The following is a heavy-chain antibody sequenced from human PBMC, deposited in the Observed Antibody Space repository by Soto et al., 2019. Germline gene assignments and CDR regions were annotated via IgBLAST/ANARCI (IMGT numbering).Heavy chain of an antibody. CDR3: AKGGVFGVVIIGY. CDR2: ISYDGSNK. D-gene: IGHD3-3*01. J-gene: IGHJ4*02. Sequence: SLRLSCAASGFTFSSYGMHWVRQAPGKGLEWVAVISYDGSNKYYADSVKGRFTISRDNSKNTLYLQMNSLRAEDTAVYYCAKGGVFGVVIIGYWGQGTLVTVSS. V-gene: IGHV3-30*18. CDR1: GFTFSSYG.